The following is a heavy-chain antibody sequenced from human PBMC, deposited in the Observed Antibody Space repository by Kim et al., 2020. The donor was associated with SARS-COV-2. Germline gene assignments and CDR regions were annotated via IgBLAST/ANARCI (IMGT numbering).Heavy chain of an antibody. J-gene: IGHJ4*02. Sequence: GGSLRLSCAASGFTFSSYGMHWVRQAPGKGLEWVAVIWYDGSNKYYADSVKGRFTISRDNSKNTLYLQMNSLRAEDTAVYYCARGTYDYVWGSYPLWYWGQGTLVTVSS. CDR3: ARGTYDYVWGSYPLWY. V-gene: IGHV3-33*01. CDR1: GFTFSSYG. D-gene: IGHD3-16*02. CDR2: IWYDGSNK.